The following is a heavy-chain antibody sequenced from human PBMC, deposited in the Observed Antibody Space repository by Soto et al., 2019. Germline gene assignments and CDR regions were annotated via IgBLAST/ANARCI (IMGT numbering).Heavy chain of an antibody. CDR1: GGSISDYY. D-gene: IGHD3-16*01. Sequence: SETLSLTYTVSGGSISDYYWSWIRQPPGRGLEWTGHINYRGNTNYNPSLKSRVTISVDSSKNQFSLKLTSVTAADTAVYYCARGGSRLFGVSGMDVWGQGTTVTVSS. CDR3: ARGGSRLFGVSGMDV. J-gene: IGHJ6*02. V-gene: IGHV4-59*01. CDR2: INYRGNT.